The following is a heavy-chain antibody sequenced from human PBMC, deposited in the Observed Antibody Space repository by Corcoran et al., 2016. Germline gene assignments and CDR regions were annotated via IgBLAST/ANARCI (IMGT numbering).Heavy chain of an antibody. CDR1: GGSISSSSYY. J-gene: IGHJ3*02. CDR2: IYYSGST. Sequence: QLQLQESGPGLVKPSETLSLTCTVSGGSISSSSYYWGWIRQPPGKGLEWIGSIYYSGSTYYNPSLKSRVTISVDTSKNQFSLKLSSVTAADTAVDYCARRDYYDSSGYYYANAFDIWGQGTMVTVSS. CDR3: ARRDYYDSSGYYYANAFDI. V-gene: IGHV4-39*01. D-gene: IGHD3-22*01.